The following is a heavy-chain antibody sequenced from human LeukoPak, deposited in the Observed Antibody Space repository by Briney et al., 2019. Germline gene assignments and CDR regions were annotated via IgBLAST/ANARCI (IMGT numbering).Heavy chain of an antibody. V-gene: IGHV4-38-2*01. D-gene: IGHD3-10*01. Sequence: PSETLSLTCAVSGYSISSGYYWGWIRQPPRKGLEWIGSIYHSGSTYYNPSLKSRVTISVDTSKNQFSLKLSSVTAADTAVYYCARPFGFGDDYWGQGTLVTVSS. J-gene: IGHJ4*02. CDR1: GYSISSGYY. CDR2: IYHSGST. CDR3: ARPFGFGDDY.